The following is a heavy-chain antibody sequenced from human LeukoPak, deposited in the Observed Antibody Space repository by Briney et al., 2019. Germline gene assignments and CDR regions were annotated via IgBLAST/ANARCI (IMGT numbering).Heavy chain of an antibody. J-gene: IGHJ5*02. V-gene: IGHV1-69*01. CDR2: IIPIFGTA. CDR3: ARDRDRYGDYVYKNWFDP. D-gene: IGHD4-17*01. Sequence: SVKVSCKASGGTFSSYAISWVRQAPGQGLEWMGGIIPIFGTANYAQKFQGRVTITADESTSTAYMELSSLRSEDTAVYYCARDRDRYGDYVYKNWFDPWGQGALVTVSS. CDR1: GGTFSSYA.